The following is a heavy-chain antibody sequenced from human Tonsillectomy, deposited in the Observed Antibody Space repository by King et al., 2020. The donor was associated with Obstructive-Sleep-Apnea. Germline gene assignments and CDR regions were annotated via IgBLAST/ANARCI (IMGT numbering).Heavy chain of an antibody. D-gene: IGHD3-22*01. J-gene: IGHJ4*02. CDR2: IYYGGST. V-gene: IGHV4-59*08. CDR3: ARGGYYYFDY. CDR1: GGSISSYY. Sequence: QLQESGPGLVKPSETLSLTCTVSGGSISSYYWSWFRQPPGKGLEWIGYIYYGGSTNYNPSLKSRVTISVDTSKNQFSLNLSSVTAADTAFYYCARGGYYYFDYWGQGTLATVSS.